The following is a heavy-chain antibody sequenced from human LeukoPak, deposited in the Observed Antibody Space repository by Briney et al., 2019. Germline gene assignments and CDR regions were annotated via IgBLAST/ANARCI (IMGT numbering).Heavy chain of an antibody. V-gene: IGHV4-61*02. CDR2: IYTSGST. J-gene: IGHJ4*02. CDR3: ATIAAAATAHFDY. Sequence: TLSLTCTVSGVSISSGSYYWSWIRQPAGKGLEWIGRIYTSGSTNYNPSLKSRVTISVDTSKNQFSLKLSSVTAADMAVYYCATIAAAATAHFDYWGQGTLVTVSS. CDR1: GVSISSGSYY. D-gene: IGHD6-13*01.